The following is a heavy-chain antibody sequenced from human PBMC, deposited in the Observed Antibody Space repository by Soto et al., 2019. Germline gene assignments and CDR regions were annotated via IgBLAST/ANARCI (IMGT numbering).Heavy chain of an antibody. J-gene: IGHJ3*02. V-gene: IGHV3-48*03. CDR3: ARDSGTYYYYSSGYSPDAFDI. D-gene: IGHD3-22*01. Sequence: GGSLRLSCAASGFTFSSYEMNWVRQAPGKGLEWVSYISSSGSTIYYADTVKGRFTISRDNVKNSLYLQMNSLRVEHLAVDYCARDSGTYYYYSSGYSPDAFDIWGQGTMVTVSS. CDR2: ISSSGSTI. CDR1: GFTFSSYE.